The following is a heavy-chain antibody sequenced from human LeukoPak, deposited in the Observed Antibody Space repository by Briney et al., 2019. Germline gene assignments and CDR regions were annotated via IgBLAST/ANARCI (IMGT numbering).Heavy chain of an antibody. D-gene: IGHD5-18*01. J-gene: IGHJ4*02. CDR1: GYSFTNYW. V-gene: IGHV5-51*01. CDR3: ARSAMVITPPDY. Sequence: GESLKISCTGSGYSFTNYWIGWVRQMPGKGLEWMGIIYPRNSDTRYSPSFQGQVTISVDKSISTAYLQWRSLKASDTGMYYCARSAMVITPPDYWGQGTLVTVSS. CDR2: IYPRNSDT.